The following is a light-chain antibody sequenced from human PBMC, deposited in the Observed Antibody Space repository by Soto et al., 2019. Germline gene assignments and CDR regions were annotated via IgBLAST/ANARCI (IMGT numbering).Light chain of an antibody. CDR2: EVS. V-gene: IGLV2-14*01. CDR1: SCDVGHYDY. Sequence: QSALTQPASVSGSPGQSITISCTGTSCDVGHYDYVSWYRQHPGKAPKLMIYEVSNRPSGVSNRFSGSKSGNTASLTISGLQAEDEADYYCSSYTTSSTLIFGTGTKLTVL. J-gene: IGLJ1*01. CDR3: SSYTTSSTLI.